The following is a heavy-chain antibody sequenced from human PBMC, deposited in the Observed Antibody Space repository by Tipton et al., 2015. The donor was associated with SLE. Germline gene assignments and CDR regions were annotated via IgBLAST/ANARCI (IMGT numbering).Heavy chain of an antibody. CDR1: RGSFSGYH. V-gene: IGHV4-34*01. CDR2: INYSGST. J-gene: IGHJ6*03. CDR3: ARGVSGYFNYCYMDV. Sequence: TLSLTCAIYRGSFSGYHWSWIRQPPGKGPEWIGEINYSGSTNYNPSLKSRVTISIGTSKNQLSLKLSSVTAADTAVYYCARGVSGYFNYCYMDVWGKGTTVTISS. D-gene: IGHD3-16*01.